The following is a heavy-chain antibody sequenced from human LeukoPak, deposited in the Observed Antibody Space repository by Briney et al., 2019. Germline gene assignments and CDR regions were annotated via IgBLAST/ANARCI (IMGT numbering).Heavy chain of an antibody. CDR3: ATDSSSWKNDAFDI. D-gene: IGHD6-13*01. J-gene: IGHJ3*02. V-gene: IGHV3-11*01. CDR1: GFTFSDYY. CDR2: ISSSGSTI. Sequence: PGGSLRLSCAASGFTFSDYYMSWIRQAPGKGLEWVSYISSSGSTIYYADSVKGRFTISRDNAKNSLYMQMNSLRAEDTAVYYWATDSSSWKNDAFDIWGQGTMVTVSS.